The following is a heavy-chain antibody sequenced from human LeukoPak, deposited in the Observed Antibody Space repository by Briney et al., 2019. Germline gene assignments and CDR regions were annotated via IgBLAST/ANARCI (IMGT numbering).Heavy chain of an antibody. Sequence: PRGSLRLSCAASGFTFSTYWMSWARQAPGKGLEWVANIKQDESEKYYMDSVKGRFTISRDNAKNSLSLQMSSLRADDTAVYYCARVGRDSKYGYFDFWGQGTLVTVSS. CDR3: ARVGRDSKYGYFDF. V-gene: IGHV3-7*01. J-gene: IGHJ4*02. CDR1: GFTFSTYW. CDR2: IKQDESEK. D-gene: IGHD4-11*01.